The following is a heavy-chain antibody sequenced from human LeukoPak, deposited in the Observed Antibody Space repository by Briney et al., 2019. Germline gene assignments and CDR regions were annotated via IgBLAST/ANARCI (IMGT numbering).Heavy chain of an antibody. V-gene: IGHV3-33*01. J-gene: IGHJ4*02. CDR1: GFTFSTYG. Sequence: PGGSLRLSCAASGFTFSTYGMHWVRQAPGKGLEWVTVIWYDGSKKFYVDSVKGRFTISRDNSKNILYLQMNSLRAEDTAVYYCARSPPPLLRFLEWSPLDYWGLGTLVTVSS. D-gene: IGHD3-3*01. CDR2: IWYDGSKK. CDR3: ARSPPPLLRFLEWSPLDY.